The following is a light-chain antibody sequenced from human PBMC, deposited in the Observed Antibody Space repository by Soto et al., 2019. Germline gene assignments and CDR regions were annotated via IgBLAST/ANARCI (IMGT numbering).Light chain of an antibody. CDR1: QSVSSSY. J-gene: IGKJ4*01. V-gene: IGKV3D-15*01. Sequence: EIMLTQSPCTLSLPQGERDTLSCRASQSVSSSYLAWYQQKPGQAPRLLIYGASTRATGIPARFSGSGSGTEFTLTSSRLQSEDFAVYYCQQYKKWPTFGRGTKVDIK. CDR3: QQYKKWPT. CDR2: GAS.